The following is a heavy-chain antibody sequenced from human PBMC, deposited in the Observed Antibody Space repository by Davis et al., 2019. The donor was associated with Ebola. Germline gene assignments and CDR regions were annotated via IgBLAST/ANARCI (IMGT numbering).Heavy chain of an antibody. J-gene: IGHJ4*02. Sequence: PGGSLRLSCAASGFTFSSYAMSWVRQTPGKGLEWVSAITGSGSLTGYADSVKGRFTISRDNSKNTLNMQMNSLRVEDTAVYYCATRGSSLEFDYWGQGTLVSVS. CDR2: ITGSGSLT. CDR1: GFTFSSYA. V-gene: IGHV3-23*01. D-gene: IGHD6-13*01. CDR3: ATRGSSLEFDY.